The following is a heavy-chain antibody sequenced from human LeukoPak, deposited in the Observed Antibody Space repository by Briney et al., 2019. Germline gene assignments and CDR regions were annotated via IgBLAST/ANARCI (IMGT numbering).Heavy chain of an antibody. J-gene: IGHJ4*02. CDR1: GYTFTGYY. CDR3: ARVPILLWFGELLPHFDY. V-gene: IGHV1-2*02. Sequence: ASVKVSCKASGYTFTGYYMHWVRQAPGQGLEWMGWINPNSGGTNYAQKFHGRVTMTRDTSISTAYMELSRLRSDNTAVYYCARVPILLWFGELLPHFDYWGQGTLVTVSS. CDR2: INPNSGGT. D-gene: IGHD3-10*01.